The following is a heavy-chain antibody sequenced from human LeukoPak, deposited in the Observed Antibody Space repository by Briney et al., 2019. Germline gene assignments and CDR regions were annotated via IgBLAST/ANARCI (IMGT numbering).Heavy chain of an antibody. CDR1: GGSFSGYY. V-gene: IGHV4-34*01. J-gene: IGHJ4*02. D-gene: IGHD6-13*01. CDR2: INHSGST. Sequence: KPSETRSLTCAVYGGSFSGYYWSWIRQPPGKGLEWIGEINHSGSTNYNPSLKSRVTISVDTSKNQFSLKLSSVTAADTAAYYCARGEGSLAYFDYWGQGTLVTVSS. CDR3: ARGEGSLAYFDY.